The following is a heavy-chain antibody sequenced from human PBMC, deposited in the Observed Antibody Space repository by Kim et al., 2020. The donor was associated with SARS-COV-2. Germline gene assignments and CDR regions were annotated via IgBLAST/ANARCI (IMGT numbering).Heavy chain of an antibody. CDR3: ARDHRSYGYRDY. Sequence: EYAASVKGRFTISRDDSKNSLYLQMNSLKTEDTAVYYCARDHRSYGYRDYWGQGTLVTVSS. J-gene: IGHJ4*02. D-gene: IGHD5-18*01. V-gene: IGHV3-72*01.